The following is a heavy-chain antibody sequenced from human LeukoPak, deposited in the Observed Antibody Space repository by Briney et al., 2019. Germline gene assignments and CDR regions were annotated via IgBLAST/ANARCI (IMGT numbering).Heavy chain of an antibody. CDR1: SYTFTNYA. CDR2: ISAYNGNT. CDR3: ARGLEWLTRRHTWFDP. V-gene: IGHV1-18*01. Sequence: ASVKVSCKASSYTFTNYAFTWVRQAPGQGLEWMGRISAYNGNTNYAQKLQGRVTMTTDTSTSTAYMELRSLRSDDTAVYYCARGLEWLTRRHTWFDPWGQGTLVTVSS. J-gene: IGHJ5*02. D-gene: IGHD3-3*01.